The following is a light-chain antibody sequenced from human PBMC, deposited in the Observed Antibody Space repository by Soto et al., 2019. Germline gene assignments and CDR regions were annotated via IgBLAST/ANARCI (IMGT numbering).Light chain of an antibody. V-gene: IGKV1-5*01. Sequence: DIQMTQSPSTLSASVGDRVTITCRASQYISSWLAWYQQKPGTAPRLMIYDTSNLEDGVPSTFSGSGSGTDFTLTVSSLQPDDSATYYCQQYNTYPCTFGQGTKVEIK. CDR2: DTS. J-gene: IGKJ1*01. CDR3: QQYNTYPCT. CDR1: QYISSW.